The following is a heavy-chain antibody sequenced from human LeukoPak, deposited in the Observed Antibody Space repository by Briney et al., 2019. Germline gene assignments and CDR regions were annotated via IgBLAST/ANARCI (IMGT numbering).Heavy chain of an antibody. Sequence: GGSLRLSCAASGFTVSSNHMSWVRQAPGKGLEWVGRIKSKTDGGTTDYAAPVKGRFTISRDDSKNTLYLQMNSLKTEDTAVYYCTTEPVAVAGTFDYWGQGTLVTVSS. CDR1: GFTVSSNH. CDR2: IKSKTDGGTT. V-gene: IGHV3-15*01. J-gene: IGHJ4*02. D-gene: IGHD6-19*01. CDR3: TTEPVAVAGTFDY.